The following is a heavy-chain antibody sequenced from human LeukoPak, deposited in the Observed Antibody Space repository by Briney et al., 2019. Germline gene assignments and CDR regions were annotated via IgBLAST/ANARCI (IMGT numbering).Heavy chain of an antibody. J-gene: IGHJ4*02. Sequence: GGSLRLSCAASGFTVSSNYMSWVRQAPGKGLEWVSVIYSGGSTYYADSVKGRFTIPRDNSKNTLYLQMNSQRAEDTAVYYCAREGIGSYYFDYWGQGTLVTVSS. D-gene: IGHD2-15*01. CDR3: AREGIGSYYFDY. V-gene: IGHV3-66*01. CDR1: GFTVSSNY. CDR2: IYSGGST.